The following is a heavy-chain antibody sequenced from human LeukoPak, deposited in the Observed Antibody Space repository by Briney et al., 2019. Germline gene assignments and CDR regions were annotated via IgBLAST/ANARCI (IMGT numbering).Heavy chain of an antibody. J-gene: IGHJ4*02. Sequence: GGSLRLSCAASGFTFSSYAMSWVRQAPGKGLEWVSAISGSGGNTYYADSVKGRFTISRDNSKNTLYLQMNSLRAEDTSVYYCAKDGYSSSCYDYWGQGTLVTVSS. D-gene: IGHD6-13*01. V-gene: IGHV3-23*01. CDR3: AKDGYSSSCYDY. CDR2: ISGSGGNT. CDR1: GFTFSSYA.